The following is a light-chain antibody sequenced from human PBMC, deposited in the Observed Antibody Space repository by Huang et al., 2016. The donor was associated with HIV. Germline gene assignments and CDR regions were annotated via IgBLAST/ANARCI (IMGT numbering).Light chain of an antibody. V-gene: IGKV1-5*03. J-gene: IGKJ4*01. CDR3: QQYNSYPHT. Sequence: DIQMTQSPSTLSASVGDRVPITCRASQSISSWLAWYQQKPGKAPKLLIYKASNLESGVPSRLSGSGSGTEFTLTISSLQPDDFATYYCQQYNSYPHTFGGGTKVQIK. CDR1: QSISSW. CDR2: KAS.